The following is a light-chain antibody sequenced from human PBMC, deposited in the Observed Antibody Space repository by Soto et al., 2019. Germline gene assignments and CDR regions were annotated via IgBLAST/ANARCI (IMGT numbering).Light chain of an antibody. CDR3: ATWDDRLGV. Sequence: QSVLTQPPSASGTPGQRVTISRSGTSSSIGSNYVHWYQQVPGTAPKLLIYNNNQRPSGVPDRFSGSKSGTSASLAISGLRAEDEAEYHCATWDDRLGVFGGGTKLTVL. V-gene: IGLV1-47*01. CDR1: SSSIGSNY. J-gene: IGLJ3*02. CDR2: NNN.